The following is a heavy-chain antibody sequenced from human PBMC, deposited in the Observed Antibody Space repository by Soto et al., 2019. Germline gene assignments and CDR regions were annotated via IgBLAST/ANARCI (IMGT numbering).Heavy chain of an antibody. CDR1: GGSFSGYY. CDR3: ASAYYGSGSYYTGGMDV. D-gene: IGHD3-10*01. Sequence: QVQLQQWGAGLLKPSETLSLTCAVYGGSFSGYYWSWIRQPPGKGLEWIGEINHSGSTNYNPSLKSLVTISVDTSKNQFSLKLSSVTAADTAVYYCASAYYGSGSYYTGGMDVWGQGTTVTVSS. J-gene: IGHJ6*02. V-gene: IGHV4-34*01. CDR2: INHSGST.